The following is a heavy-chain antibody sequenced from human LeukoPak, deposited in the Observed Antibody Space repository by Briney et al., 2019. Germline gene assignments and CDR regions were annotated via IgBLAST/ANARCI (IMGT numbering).Heavy chain of an antibody. CDR1: GYTFTDYY. J-gene: IGHJ5*02. D-gene: IGHD3-10*01. V-gene: IGHV1-2*02. Sequence: ASVKVSCKASGYTFTDYYMHWVRQAPGQGLEWMGWINPSSGGTNYAQKFQGRVTMTRDTSISTAYMELSRLRSDDTAVYYCARYYYGSGSSPRRFDPWGQGTLVTVSS. CDR2: INPSSGGT. CDR3: ARYYYGSGSSPRRFDP.